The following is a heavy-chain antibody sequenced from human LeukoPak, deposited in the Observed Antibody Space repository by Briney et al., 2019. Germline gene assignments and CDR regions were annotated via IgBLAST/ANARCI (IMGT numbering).Heavy chain of an antibody. D-gene: IGHD3-10*02. J-gene: IGHJ6*04. V-gene: IGHV3-23*01. CDR3: AELGITMIGGV. CDR2: ISDSGGST. Sequence: GGSLRLSCAASRFTFSSYAMSWVRQAPGKGLEWDSGISDSGGSTYYADSVKGRFTISRDNAKNSLYLQMNSLRAEDTAVYYCAELGITMIGGVWGKGTTVTISS. CDR1: RFTFSSYA.